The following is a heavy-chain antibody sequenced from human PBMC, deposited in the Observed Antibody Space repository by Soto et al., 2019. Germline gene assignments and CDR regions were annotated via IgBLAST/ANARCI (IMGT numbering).Heavy chain of an antibody. CDR1: GGTFSSYA. Sequence: SVKVSCKASGGTFSSYAISWVRQAPGQGLEWMGGIIPIFGTANYAQKSQGRVTITADKSTSTAYMELSSLRSEDAAVYYCASFATNNWSYRAGWFDPWGQGTRVTVSS. V-gene: IGHV1-69*06. J-gene: IGHJ5*02. CDR3: ASFATNNWSYRAGWFDP. CDR2: IIPIFGTA. D-gene: IGHD1-7*01.